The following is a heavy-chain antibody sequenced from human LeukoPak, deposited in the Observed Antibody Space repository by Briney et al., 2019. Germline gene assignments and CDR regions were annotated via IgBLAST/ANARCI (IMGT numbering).Heavy chain of an antibody. J-gene: IGHJ4*02. Sequence: ASVKVSCKASGYTFSSYDINWVRQATGQGLEWMGWMNPNSGNTGYAQTFQGRVTMTRNTSISTAYMELSSLRSEDTAVYYCARARTLRRYSSSWYSMGYWGPGTLVTVSS. D-gene: IGHD6-13*01. CDR3: ARARTLRRYSSSWYSMGY. CDR1: GYTFSSYD. CDR2: MNPNSGNT. V-gene: IGHV1-8*01.